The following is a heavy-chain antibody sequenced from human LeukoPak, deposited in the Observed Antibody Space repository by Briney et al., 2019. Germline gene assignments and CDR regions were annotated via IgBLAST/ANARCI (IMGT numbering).Heavy chain of an antibody. CDR2: ISYDGSKQ. CDR3: AKVLLKTTLDY. J-gene: IGHJ4*02. CDR1: GFTFSDYA. Sequence: GGSLRLSCAASGFTFSDYAIHWVRQAPGRGREGVALISYDGSKQYYADSVKGRFTISRDNSKSTLYLQMTSLRTEDTAVYYCAKVLLKTTLDYWGQGTLVTVSS. V-gene: IGHV3-30*18. D-gene: IGHD4-11*01.